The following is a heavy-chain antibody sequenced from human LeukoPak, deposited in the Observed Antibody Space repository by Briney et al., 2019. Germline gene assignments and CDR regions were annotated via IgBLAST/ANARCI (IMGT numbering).Heavy chain of an antibody. J-gene: IGHJ4*02. CDR1: GFTFSGSA. V-gene: IGHV3-73*01. CDR3: ARGGVRGYDFDY. CDR2: IRSKANSYAT. D-gene: IGHD3-10*01. Sequence: GGSLKLSCAASGFTFSGSAMHWVRQASGKGLEWVGRIRSKANSYATAYAASVKGRFTISRDDSKNTAYLQMNSLKTEDTAVYYCARGGVRGYDFDYWGQGTLVTVSS.